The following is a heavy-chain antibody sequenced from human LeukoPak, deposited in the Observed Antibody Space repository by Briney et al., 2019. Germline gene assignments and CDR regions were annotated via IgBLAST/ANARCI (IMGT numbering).Heavy chain of an antibody. CDR1: GGSINTYY. CDR2: IHYSGIT. Sequence: SETLSLTCTVSGGSINTYYWGWIRQPPGKGLEWIGYIHYSGITNYNPSLKGRDTISVDTSKNQFSLRLNSVTAADTAVYYCARRPPRGNYFDYWGQGTLVTVSS. D-gene: IGHD3-16*01. V-gene: IGHV4-59*01. CDR3: ARRPPRGNYFDY. J-gene: IGHJ4*02.